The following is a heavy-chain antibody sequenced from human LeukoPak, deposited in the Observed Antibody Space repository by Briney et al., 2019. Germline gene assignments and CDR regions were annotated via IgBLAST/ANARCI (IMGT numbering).Heavy chain of an antibody. D-gene: IGHD2-8*02. V-gene: IGHV1-69*05. CDR1: GGTFSSYA. CDR2: IIPIFGTA. J-gene: IGHJ3*02. CDR3: ARAWWSTGDDAFDI. Sequence: SVKVSCKASGGTFSSYAISWVRQAPGQGLEWMGGIIPIFGTANYAQKFQGRVTITTDESTSTAYMELSSLRSEDTAVYYCARAWWSTGDDAFDIWGQGAMVTVSS.